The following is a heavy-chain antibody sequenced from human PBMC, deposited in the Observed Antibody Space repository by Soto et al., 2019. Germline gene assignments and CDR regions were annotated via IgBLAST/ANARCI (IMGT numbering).Heavy chain of an antibody. D-gene: IGHD3-22*01. CDR1: GYSFTSFW. J-gene: IGHJ4*02. Sequence: PGESLKISCNGSGYSFTSFWIGWVRQMPGKGLEWMGIIYPGDSDTTYSPSFQGQVTISADKSISTAYLQWSSLKASDTAMYYCARLYYHDRSGSGYFEYWGQGTLVTVSS. CDR2: IYPGDSDT. CDR3: ARLYYHDRSGSGYFEY. V-gene: IGHV5-51*01.